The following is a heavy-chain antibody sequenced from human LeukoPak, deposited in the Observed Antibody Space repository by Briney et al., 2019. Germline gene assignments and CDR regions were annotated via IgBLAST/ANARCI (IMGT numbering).Heavy chain of an antibody. J-gene: IGHJ3*02. CDR1: GFTFSNAW. V-gene: IGHV3-15*01. CDR3: TAGSWELLWDAFDI. CDR2: IKSKTDGGTT. D-gene: IGHD3-10*01. Sequence: GRSLRLSCAASGFTFSNAWMSWVRQAPGKGLEWVGRIKSKTDGGTTDYAAPVKGRFTISRDDSKNTLYLQMNSLKTEDTAVYYCTAGSWELLWDAFDIWGQGTMVTVSS.